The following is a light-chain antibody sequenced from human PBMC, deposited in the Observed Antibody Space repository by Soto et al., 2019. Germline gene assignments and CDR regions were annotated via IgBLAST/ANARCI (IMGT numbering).Light chain of an antibody. CDR3: ISYKTDDTFV. CDR2: EAT. CDR1: SSDIGASNF. Sequence: QSVLTHPPSVSGSPGQSITVSCTGTSSDIGASNFVSWYQHLPGRAPKVIIFEATNRPSGVSDRFSGSKAGITASLTISGLQADDEGEYFCISYKTDDTFVFGTGTKVTVL. V-gene: IGLV2-14*01. J-gene: IGLJ1*01.